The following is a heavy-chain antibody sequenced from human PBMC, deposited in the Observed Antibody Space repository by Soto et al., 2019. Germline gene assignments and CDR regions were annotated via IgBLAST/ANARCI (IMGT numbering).Heavy chain of an antibody. D-gene: IGHD3-10*01. Sequence: QVQLQESGPGLVKPSQTLSLTCTVSGGSISRGGYYWSWIRQHPGKGLEWIGYIYYSGSTYYNPSLKSRVTISVDTSKNQFSLKLSSVTAADTAVYYCARGLSYYYGSGSYYSGNWFDPWGQGTLVTVSS. CDR1: GGSISRGGYY. CDR2: IYYSGST. CDR3: ARGLSYYYGSGSYYSGNWFDP. V-gene: IGHV4-31*03. J-gene: IGHJ5*02.